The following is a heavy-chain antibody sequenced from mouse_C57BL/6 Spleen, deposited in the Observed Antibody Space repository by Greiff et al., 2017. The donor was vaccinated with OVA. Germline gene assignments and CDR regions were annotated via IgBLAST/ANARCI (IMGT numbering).Heavy chain of an antibody. J-gene: IGHJ3*01. CDR1: GFTFSDYG. Sequence: EVMLVESGGGLVKPGGSLKLSCAASGFTFSDYGMHWVRQAPEKGLEWVAYISSGSSTIYYADTVKGRFTISRDNAKNTLFLQMTSLRSEYTAMYYCARPSGTSFAYWGQGTLVTVSA. CDR3: ARPSGTSFAY. CDR2: ISSGSSTI. V-gene: IGHV5-17*01. D-gene: IGHD4-1*01.